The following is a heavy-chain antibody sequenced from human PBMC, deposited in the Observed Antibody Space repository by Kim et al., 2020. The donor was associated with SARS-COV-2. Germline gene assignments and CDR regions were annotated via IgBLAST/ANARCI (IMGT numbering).Heavy chain of an antibody. J-gene: IGHJ3*02. Sequence: SENLSLTCSVSGGSITSGNYYWTWIRQRPGQGLEWLGCIYRVGTAYYNPSLESRISISMDTSKNHFSLKMSSVTAADTAVYFCARDLATSNDALDIWGQG. V-gene: IGHV4-31*03. D-gene: IGHD1-26*01. CDR3: ARDLATSNDALDI. CDR1: GGSITSGNYY. CDR2: IYRVGTA.